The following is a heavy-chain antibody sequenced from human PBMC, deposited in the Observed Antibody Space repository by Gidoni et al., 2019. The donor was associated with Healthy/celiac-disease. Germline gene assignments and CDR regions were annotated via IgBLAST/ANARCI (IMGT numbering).Heavy chain of an antibody. J-gene: IGHJ6*02. CDR2: ISAYNGNT. CDR3: AREGLFGVVTEYYYYYGMDV. CDR1: GYTFTSYG. Sequence: QVQLVQSGAEVKKPGASVKVSCKASGYTFTSYGIRWVRQAPGQGLEWMGWISAYNGNTNYAQKLQGRVTMTTDTSTSTAYMELRSLRSDDTVVYYCAREGLFGVVTEYYYYYGMDVWGQGTTVTVSS. D-gene: IGHD3-3*01. V-gene: IGHV1-18*04.